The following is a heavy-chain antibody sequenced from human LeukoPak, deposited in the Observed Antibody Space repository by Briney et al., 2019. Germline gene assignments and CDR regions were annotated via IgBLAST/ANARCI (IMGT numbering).Heavy chain of an antibody. CDR2: IYHSGST. J-gene: IGHJ5*02. V-gene: IGHV4-59*08. Sequence: PSETLSLTCSVSGGSISKYYWSWIRQPPGKGLEWIGYIYHSGSTNYNPSLNSRVTISVDTSRNQFSLKLSSVTAADTAVYYCARHHFGLGSWLFDLWGQGILVTVSS. CDR1: GGSISKYY. D-gene: IGHD3-10*01. CDR3: ARHHFGLGSWLFDL.